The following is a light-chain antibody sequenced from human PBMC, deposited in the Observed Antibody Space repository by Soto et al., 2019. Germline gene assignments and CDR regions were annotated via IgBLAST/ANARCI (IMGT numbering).Light chain of an antibody. V-gene: IGLV2-11*01. Sequence: QSVLTQPRSVSGSPGQSVTISCTGTNSYIGNYNYVSWYQQHPGKAPKVMIYDVSKRPSGVPDRFSGSKSGNTASLTISGLQDEDEADYYGCSYPGSHTWVFGGGTKVTVL. CDR1: NSYIGNYNY. J-gene: IGLJ3*02. CDR2: DVS. CDR3: CSYPGSHTWV.